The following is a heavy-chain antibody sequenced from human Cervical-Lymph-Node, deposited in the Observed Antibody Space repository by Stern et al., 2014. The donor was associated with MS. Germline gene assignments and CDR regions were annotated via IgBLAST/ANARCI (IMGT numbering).Heavy chain of an antibody. CDR3: ARGGSGSSNRFMDV. D-gene: IGHD6-19*01. J-gene: IGHJ6*02. CDR2: INAGNGDT. CDR1: GYTFTSYA. Sequence: VQLVESGAEVKKPGASVKVSCKASGYTFTSYAMHWVRQAPGQRLEWMGWINAGNGDTKYSQKFQGRVTITRDTSASTAYMELSSLRSEDTAVYYCARGGSGSSNRFMDVWGQGTTVTVSS. V-gene: IGHV1-3*01.